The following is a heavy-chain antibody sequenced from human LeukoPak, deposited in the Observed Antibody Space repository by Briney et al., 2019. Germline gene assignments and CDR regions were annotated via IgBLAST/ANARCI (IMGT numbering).Heavy chain of an antibody. D-gene: IGHD3-22*01. J-gene: IGHJ4*02. CDR3: ASSIGHAFDY. CDR2: IYSGGST. V-gene: IGHV3-53*01. CDR1: GFTVSSNY. Sequence: PGGSLGLSCAASGFTVSSNYMSWVRQAPGKGLEWVSVIYSGGSTYYADSVKGRFTISRDNSKNTLYLQMNSLRAEDTAVYYCASSIGHAFDYWGQGTLVTVSS.